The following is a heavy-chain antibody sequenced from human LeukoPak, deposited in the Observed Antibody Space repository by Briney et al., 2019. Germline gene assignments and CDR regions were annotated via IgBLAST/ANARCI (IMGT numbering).Heavy chain of an antibody. CDR2: ISYDGSNK. Sequence: LRLSCAASGFTFSSYAMHWVRQAPGKGLEWVAVISYDGSNKYYADSVKGRFTISRDNAKNSLYLQMNSLRDEDTAVYYCARVWRSYRYTRGFDYWGQGTLVTVSS. J-gene: IGHJ4*02. D-gene: IGHD3-16*02. CDR1: GFTFSSYA. V-gene: IGHV3-30*04. CDR3: ARVWRSYRYTRGFDY.